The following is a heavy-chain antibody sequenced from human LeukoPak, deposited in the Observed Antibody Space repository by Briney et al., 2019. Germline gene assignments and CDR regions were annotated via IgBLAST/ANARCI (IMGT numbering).Heavy chain of an antibody. J-gene: IGHJ4*02. D-gene: IGHD5-12*01. CDR3: AKDRKASGYDPSDY. CDR2: ISYDGSNK. Sequence: GGSLRLSCAASGFTFSNYGMHWVRQAPGKGLEWVAVISYDGSNKYYADSVKGRFTISRDNSKNTLYLQMTSLRAEDTAVYYCAKDRKASGYDPSDYWGQGTLVTVSS. V-gene: IGHV3-30*18. CDR1: GFTFSNYG.